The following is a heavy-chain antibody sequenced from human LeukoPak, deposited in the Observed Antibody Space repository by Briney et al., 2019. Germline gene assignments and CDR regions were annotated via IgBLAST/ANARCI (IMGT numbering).Heavy chain of an antibody. D-gene: IGHD1-26*01. CDR1: DYSFSSYG. Sequence: ASVKVSCKTSDYSFSSYGFTWVRQAPGQGLEWMGWISAFTGNTTYAQKLQGRVTMTTDTSTSTAYMELRSLRSDDTAVYYCARAEWELLIGDYYFDYWGQGTLVTVSS. V-gene: IGHV1-18*01. CDR2: ISAFTGNT. J-gene: IGHJ4*02. CDR3: ARAEWELLIGDYYFDY.